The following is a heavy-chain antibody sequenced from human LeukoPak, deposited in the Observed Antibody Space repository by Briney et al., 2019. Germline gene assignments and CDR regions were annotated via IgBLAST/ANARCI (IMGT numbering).Heavy chain of an antibody. CDR1: GGSFSGYY. CDR3: ARGREAVTIFYFDY. D-gene: IGHD4-23*01. Sequence: PSGTLSLTCAVYGGSFSGYYWSWIRQPPGKGLEWIGEINHSGSTNYNPSLKSRVTISVDTSKNQFSLKLSSVTAADTAVYYCARGREAVTIFYFDYWGQGTLVTVSS. V-gene: IGHV4-34*01. CDR2: INHSGST. J-gene: IGHJ4*02.